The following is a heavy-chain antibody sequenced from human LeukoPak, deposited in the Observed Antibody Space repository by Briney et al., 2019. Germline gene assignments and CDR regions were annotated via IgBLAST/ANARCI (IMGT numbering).Heavy chain of an antibody. CDR3: ARADLGGCGDY. CDR1: GYTFTSYG. Sequence: ASVKVSCKASGYTFTSYGINWVRQAPGQGLEWMGWISAYNGNTNYAQKLQGRVTMPTDTSTTTAYMELRSLRSDDTACYLCARADLGGCGDYWGQGILVTVSS. V-gene: IGHV1-18*01. D-gene: IGHD2-15*01. J-gene: IGHJ4*02. CDR2: ISAYNGNT.